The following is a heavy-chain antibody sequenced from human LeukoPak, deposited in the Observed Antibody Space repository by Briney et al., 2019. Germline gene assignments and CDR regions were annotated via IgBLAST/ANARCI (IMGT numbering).Heavy chain of an antibody. V-gene: IGHV4-34*01. CDR1: DGSFSGYY. Sequence: SETLSLTCAVYDGSFSGYYWSWLRQPPGKGLEWIGYIYHSGSTYYNPSLKSRVTISVDRSKNQFSLKLSSVTAADTAVYYCARAGSGYYYDSDAFDIWGQGTMVTVSS. CDR2: IYHSGST. CDR3: ARAGSGYYYDSDAFDI. D-gene: IGHD3-22*01. J-gene: IGHJ3*02.